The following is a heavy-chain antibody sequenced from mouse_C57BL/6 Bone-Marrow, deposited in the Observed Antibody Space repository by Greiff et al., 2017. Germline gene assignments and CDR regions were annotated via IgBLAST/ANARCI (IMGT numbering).Heavy chain of an antibody. CDR1: GFTFSDYG. J-gene: IGHJ4*01. Sequence: EVHLVESGGGLVKPGGSLKLSCAASGFTFSDYGMHWVCQAPEKGLEWVAYISSGSSTIYYADTVKGRFTISRDNAKNTLFLQMTSLRSEDTAMYYCANNYAMDYWGQGTSVTVSS. V-gene: IGHV5-17*01. CDR2: ISSGSSTI. CDR3: ANNYAMDY.